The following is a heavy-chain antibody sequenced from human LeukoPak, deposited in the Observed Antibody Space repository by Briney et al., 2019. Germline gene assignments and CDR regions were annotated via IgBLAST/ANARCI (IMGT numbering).Heavy chain of an antibody. D-gene: IGHD1-1*01. CDR1: GFTFTSYA. CDR2: ISGSGGST. V-gene: IGHV3-23*01. J-gene: IGHJ4*02. Sequence: GGSLRLSCAASGFTFTSYAMSWVRHVSGEGLEWVSVISGSGGSTYYADSVKGRFTISRDNSKNTLYLQMNRRRGDDSAVYCCAESSSGFDYWGQGTLVTVSS. CDR3: AESSSGFDY.